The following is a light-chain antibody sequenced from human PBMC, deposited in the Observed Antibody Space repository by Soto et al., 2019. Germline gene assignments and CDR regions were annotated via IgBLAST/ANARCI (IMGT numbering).Light chain of an antibody. J-gene: IGLJ2*01. Sequence: QSALTQPASVSGSPGQSSTLSCTGTSNDVGRYNLLSWYQQQPGKAPQLMIYEVSKRPSGVSNRFSGSKSGNTASLTISGLQAEDEADYYCCSYAGSSTSVVFGGGTKLTVL. CDR3: CSYAGSSTSVV. V-gene: IGLV2-23*02. CDR1: SNDVGRYNL. CDR2: EVS.